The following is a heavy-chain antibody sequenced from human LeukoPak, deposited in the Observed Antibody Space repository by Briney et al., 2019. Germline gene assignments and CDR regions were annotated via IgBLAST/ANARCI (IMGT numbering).Heavy chain of an antibody. CDR2: ISGSGGST. Sequence: GGSLRLSCAASGFTFSSYAMSWVRQAPGKGLEWVSAISGSGGSTYYADSVKGRFTISRDNSKNTLYLQMNSLRAEDTAVYYCAKTDYYDILTGYYTADYWGQGTLVTVSS. J-gene: IGHJ4*02. D-gene: IGHD3-9*01. V-gene: IGHV3-23*01. CDR1: GFTFSSYA. CDR3: AKTDYYDILTGYYTADY.